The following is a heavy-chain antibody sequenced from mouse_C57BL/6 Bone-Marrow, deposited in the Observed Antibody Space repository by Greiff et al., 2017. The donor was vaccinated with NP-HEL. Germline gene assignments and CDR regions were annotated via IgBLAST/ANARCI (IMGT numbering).Heavy chain of an antibody. CDR1: YTFSRRVH. V-gene: IGHV1-87*01. D-gene: IGHD1-1*01. J-gene: IGHJ4*01. Sequence: VQLQQSGPELARPWASVKISCQAFYTFSRRVHFAIRDTNYWMQWVKQRPGQGLEWIGAIYPGHGDTSYNQKLKRQPTLTAAQSSSTAYMQLSILTSEDSAVYYCAQTVVAEGAMDYWGKGTSVTVSS. CDR3: SEDSAVYYCAQTVVAEGAMDY. CDR2: GQGLEWIG.